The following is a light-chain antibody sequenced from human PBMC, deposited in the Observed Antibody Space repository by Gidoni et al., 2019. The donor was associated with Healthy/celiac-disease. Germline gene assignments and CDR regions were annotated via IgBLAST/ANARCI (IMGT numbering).Light chain of an antibody. V-gene: IGKV2-28*01. CDR1: QSLLHSNGYNY. Sequence: DIVMTQSPLSLPVTPGEPASISCRSSQSLLHSNGYNYLDWYLQKPGQSPQLLIYLGSNRASGVPDRFSGSGSGTDFTLKISRVEAEDVGVYYCMQALGRFTFGPGTKVDIK. CDR3: MQALGRFT. CDR2: LGS. J-gene: IGKJ3*01.